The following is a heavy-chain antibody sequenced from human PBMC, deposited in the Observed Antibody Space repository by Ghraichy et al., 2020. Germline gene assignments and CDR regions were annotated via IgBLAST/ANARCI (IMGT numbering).Heavy chain of an antibody. Sequence: SETLSLTCAVYGGSFSGYYWSWIRHPPGKGLEWIGEINHSGSTNYNPSLKSRVTISVDTSKTQFSLKLSSVTAADTAVYYCASEYSNYLYYWGQGTLVTVSS. D-gene: IGHD4-11*01. CDR1: GGSFSGYY. CDR3: ASEYSNYLYY. CDR2: INHSGST. J-gene: IGHJ4*02. V-gene: IGHV4-34*01.